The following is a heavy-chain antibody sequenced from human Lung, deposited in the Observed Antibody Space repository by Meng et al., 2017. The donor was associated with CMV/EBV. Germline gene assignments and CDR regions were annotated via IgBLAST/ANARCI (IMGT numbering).Heavy chain of an antibody. J-gene: IGHJ6*02. Sequence: LFXAASGFTFSSYATAWFRQAPGKGLEWVAVISYDGSNKYYADSVKGRFTISRDNSKNTLYLQMNSLRAEDTAVYYCARDSDSSSFYYYYGMDVGVQGTXVTVSS. V-gene: IGHV3-30-3*01. CDR1: GFTFSSYA. CDR2: ISYDGSNK. D-gene: IGHD6-6*01. CDR3: ARDSDSSSFYYYYGMDV.